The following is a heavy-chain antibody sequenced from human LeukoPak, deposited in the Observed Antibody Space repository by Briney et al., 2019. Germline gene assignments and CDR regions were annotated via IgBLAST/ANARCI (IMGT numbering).Heavy chain of an antibody. Sequence: GGSLRLSCAASGFTFSSHWMTWVRQAPGKGLEWGANIREDGSEKYYVDSVKGRFTISRDNAKNSLYLQMSSLRVEDTAVYYCARARIDHWGQGTLVTVSS. D-gene: IGHD1-14*01. J-gene: IGHJ4*02. CDR3: ARARIDH. CDR1: GFTFSSHW. CDR2: IREDGSEK. V-gene: IGHV3-7*04.